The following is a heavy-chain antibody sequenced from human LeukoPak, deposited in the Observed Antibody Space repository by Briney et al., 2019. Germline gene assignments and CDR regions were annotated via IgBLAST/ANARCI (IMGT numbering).Heavy chain of an antibody. CDR1: GGSISSGDYY. Sequence: SETLSLTCTVSGGSISSGDYYWSWIRQPPGKGLEWIGHIYYSGSAYYNPSLKSRVTISVDTSKNQFSLKLSSVTAADTAVYYCARAEPNYYDSSGYYSGWGQGTLVTVSS. J-gene: IGHJ4*02. V-gene: IGHV4-30-4*01. CDR3: ARAEPNYYDSSGYYSG. D-gene: IGHD3-22*01. CDR2: IYYSGSA.